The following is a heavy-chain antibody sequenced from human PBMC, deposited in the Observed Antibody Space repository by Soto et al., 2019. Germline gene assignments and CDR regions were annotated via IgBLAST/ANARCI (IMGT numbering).Heavy chain of an antibody. Sequence: QVQLVESGGGVVKPGRSLRLSCAASGFTFSSYAMRWVRQAPGKGLEWVAVISYDGSNRYYTDFVKGRLTISRDSSKNTLYLQKNSLRAEDTAVYYCARSGDRWYSSCWYFRYWGQGTLGTVSS. D-gene: IGHD6-19*01. CDR1: GFTFSSYA. V-gene: IGHV3-30-3*01. J-gene: IGHJ4*02. CDR3: ARSGDRWYSSCWYFRY. CDR2: ISYDGSNR.